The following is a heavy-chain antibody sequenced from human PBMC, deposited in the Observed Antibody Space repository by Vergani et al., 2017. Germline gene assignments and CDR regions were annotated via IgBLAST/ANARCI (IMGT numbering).Heavy chain of an antibody. J-gene: IGHJ4*02. Sequence: QVHLVQSGSEVRKPGASVKVSCKTSGYSFNNYAIHWVRQAPGQGLEWMGWINPTTGNPTYARAFTGRFVFSLDTSISTAYLQIGSLKAEDTAVYFCARAKRGRLAVGATDSWGQGTLLTVSS. CDR2: INPTTGNP. V-gene: IGHV7-4-1*01. D-gene: IGHD6-19*01. CDR1: GYSFNNYA. CDR3: ARAKRGRLAVGATDS.